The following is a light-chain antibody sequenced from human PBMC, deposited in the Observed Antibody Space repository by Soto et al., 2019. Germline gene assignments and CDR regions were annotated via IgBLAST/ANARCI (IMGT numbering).Light chain of an antibody. Sequence: QSALTQPASVSGSPGQSITISCTGNSSDVGGYNYVSWYQQHPGKAPKLMIYDVTNRPSGVSDRFSGSKSGNTASLTISGLQAEDEADYYCSSYRGSSALEVFGAGTKVTVL. CDR1: SSDVGGYNY. CDR2: DVT. CDR3: SSYRGSSALEV. V-gene: IGLV2-14*01. J-gene: IGLJ1*01.